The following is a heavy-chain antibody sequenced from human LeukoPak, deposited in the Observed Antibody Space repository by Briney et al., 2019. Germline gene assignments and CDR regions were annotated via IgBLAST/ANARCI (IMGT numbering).Heavy chain of an antibody. D-gene: IGHD2-15*01. V-gene: IGHV3-23*01. Sequence: GGSLRLSCAASGFTFSSYAMSWVRQAPGKGLEWVSAISGSGGSTYYADSVKGRFTISRDNSKNTLYLQMNSLRAEDTAVYYCAKSTPRGYCSGGSCPIDYWGQGTLVTVSS. CDR2: ISGSGGST. J-gene: IGHJ4*02. CDR3: AKSTPRGYCSGGSCPIDY. CDR1: GFTFSSYA.